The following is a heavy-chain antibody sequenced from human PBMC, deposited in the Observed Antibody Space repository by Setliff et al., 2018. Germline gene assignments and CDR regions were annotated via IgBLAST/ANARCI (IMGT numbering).Heavy chain of an antibody. CDR2: IAPYNGNT. J-gene: IGHJ4*02. D-gene: IGHD5-12*01. Sequence: RASVKVSCKAFGYTFAKYGTSWVRQAPGQGLEWMGWIAPYNGNTDYAQKFQGRVTMTTDTSTNTAHMELRSLTSADTAIYYCTRGPGPWVVVAMPFDCWGQGTLVTVSS. V-gene: IGHV1-18*01. CDR3: TRGPGPWVVVAMPFDC. CDR1: GYTFAKYG.